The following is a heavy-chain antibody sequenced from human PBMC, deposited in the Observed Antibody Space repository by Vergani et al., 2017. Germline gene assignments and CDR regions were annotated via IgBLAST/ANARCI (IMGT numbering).Heavy chain of an antibody. Sequence: EVQLVESGGGLVQPGGSLRLSCAASGFTFSSYAMSWVRQAPGKGLEWVSAISGSGGSTYYADSVKGRFTISRDNSKNTLYLQMNSLRAEDTAVYYCAKDRWPQLTMDLPHTDAFDIWGQGTMVTVSS. CDR2: ISGSGGST. J-gene: IGHJ3*02. CDR1: GFTFSSYA. CDR3: AKDRWPQLTMDLPHTDAFDI. D-gene: IGHD6-13*01. V-gene: IGHV3-23*04.